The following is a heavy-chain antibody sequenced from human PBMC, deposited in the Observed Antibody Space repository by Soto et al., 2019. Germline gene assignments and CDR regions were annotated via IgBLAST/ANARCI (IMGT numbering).Heavy chain of an antibody. CDR3: ARYYYDSSGYYLFDY. V-gene: IGHV4-59*08. J-gene: IGHJ4*02. Sequence: SETLSLTCTVSGGSISSYYWSWIRQPPGKGLEWIGYIYYSGSTNYNPSLKSRVTISVDTSKNQFSLKLSSVTAADTAVYYCARYYYDSSGYYLFDYCGQGTLVTVSS. CDR1: GGSISSYY. CDR2: IYYSGST. D-gene: IGHD3-22*01.